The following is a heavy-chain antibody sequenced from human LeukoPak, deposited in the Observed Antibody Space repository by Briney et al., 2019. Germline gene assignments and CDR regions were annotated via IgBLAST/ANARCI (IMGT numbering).Heavy chain of an antibody. Sequence: SETLSLTCAVYGGSFSGYYWTWIRQPPGKGLEWIGEMNHSGSANYNPSLKSRVTISVDTSKNQFSLKLSSVTAADTAVYYCARLYLVPAASGEGARRKQQQLVEWFDPWGQGTLVTVSS. V-gene: IGHV4-34*01. CDR3: ARLYLVPAASGEGARRKQQQLVEWFDP. J-gene: IGHJ5*02. CDR2: MNHSGSA. D-gene: IGHD2-2*01. CDR1: GGSFSGYY.